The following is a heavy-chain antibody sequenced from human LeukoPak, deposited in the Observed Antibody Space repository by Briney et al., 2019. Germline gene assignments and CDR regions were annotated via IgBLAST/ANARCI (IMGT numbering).Heavy chain of an antibody. J-gene: IGHJ4*02. Sequence: PGGSLRLSCAASGFTFSSYGMHWVRQAPGKGLEWVAVMSYDGSNKYYADSVKGRFTISGDNSKNTLYLQMNSLRAEDTAVYYCAKTALAAAGTDYFDYWGQGTLVTVSS. CDR1: GFTFSSYG. CDR2: MSYDGSNK. D-gene: IGHD6-13*01. V-gene: IGHV3-30*18. CDR3: AKTALAAAGTDYFDY.